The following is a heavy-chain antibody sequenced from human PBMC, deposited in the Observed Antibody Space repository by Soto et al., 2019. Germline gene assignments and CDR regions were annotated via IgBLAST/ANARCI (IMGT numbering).Heavy chain of an antibody. CDR2: IDPSDSYT. CDR1: GYSFTSYW. V-gene: IGHV5-10-1*01. Sequence: PGESLKISCKGSGYSFTSYWISWVRQMPGKGLEWMGRIDPSDSYTNYSPSFQGHVIMSADKSITTAYLQWSSLKAPDTAIYYCARHSKDDYYYYGMDVWGQGTMVTVSS. D-gene: IGHD4-4*01. CDR3: ARHSKDDYYYYGMDV. J-gene: IGHJ6*02.